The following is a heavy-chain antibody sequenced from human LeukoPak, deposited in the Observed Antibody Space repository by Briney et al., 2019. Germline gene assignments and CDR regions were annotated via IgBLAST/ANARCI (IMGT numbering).Heavy chain of an antibody. CDR2: IKPNTGGT. D-gene: IGHD2-21*01. V-gene: IGHV1-2*02. J-gene: IGHJ4*02. Sequence: ASVKVSCKASGYTFTGYYIHWVRQAPGHGLEWMGWIKPNTGGTNYAQKFQGRVTLTRDTSINTAYMDLSSLRYDDTAIYYCARGHSGDGYHFDYWGQGTLVAVSS. CDR1: GYTFTGYY. CDR3: ARGHSGDGYHFDY.